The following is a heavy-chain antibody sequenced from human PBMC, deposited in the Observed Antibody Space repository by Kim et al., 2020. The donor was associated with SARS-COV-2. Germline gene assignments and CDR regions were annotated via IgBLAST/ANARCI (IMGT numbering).Heavy chain of an antibody. Sequence: AQTFQGRVTMTRETSTSTVYMELSSLKSEDTAVYYCARDQVAVAGRWFDPWGQGTLVTVSS. CDR3: ARDQVAVAGRWFDP. J-gene: IGHJ5*02. V-gene: IGHV1-46*01. D-gene: IGHD6-19*01.